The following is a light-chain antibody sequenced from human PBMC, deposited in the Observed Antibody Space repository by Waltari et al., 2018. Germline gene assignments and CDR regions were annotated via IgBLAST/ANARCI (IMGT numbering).Light chain of an antibody. V-gene: IGKV1-39*01. CDR2: AAS. J-gene: IGKJ4*01. CDR1: QTIVRS. Sequence: DIQLTQSPSSLSASVGERVTTTCRASQTIVRSLNWYQQQPGKAPKLLIYAASNLQSGVPSRFRGSGSGTDFTLTIASLQPEDFATYYCQQSFTTPTFGGGTTVDIK. CDR3: QQSFTTPT.